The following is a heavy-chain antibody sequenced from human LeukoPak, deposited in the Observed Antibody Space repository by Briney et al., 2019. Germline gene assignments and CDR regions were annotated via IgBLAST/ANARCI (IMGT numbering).Heavy chain of an antibody. D-gene: IGHD3-10*01. Sequence: SETLSLTCTVPGGSISSGDYYWSWIRQPPGKGLEWIGYIYYSGSTYYNPSLKSRVTISVDTSKNQFSLKLSSVTAADTAVYYCARAGFGELLGPWGQGTLVTVSS. J-gene: IGHJ5*02. CDR3: ARAGFGELLGP. CDR1: GGSISSGDYY. CDR2: IYYSGST. V-gene: IGHV4-30-4*08.